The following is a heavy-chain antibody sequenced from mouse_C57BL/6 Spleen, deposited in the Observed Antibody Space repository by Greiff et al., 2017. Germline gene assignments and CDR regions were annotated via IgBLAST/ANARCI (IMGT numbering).Heavy chain of an antibody. CDR2: ISNGGGST. CDR1: GFTFSDYY. V-gene: IGHV5-12*01. D-gene: IGHD2-4*01. Sequence: DVKLVESGGGLVQPGGSLKLSCAAAGFTFSDYYMYWVRQTPEKRLEWVAYISNGGGSTYYPDTVKGRFTISRDNAKNTLYLQMSRLKSEDTAMYYCARLLIGYFDVWGTGTTVTVSS. J-gene: IGHJ1*03. CDR3: ARLLIGYFDV.